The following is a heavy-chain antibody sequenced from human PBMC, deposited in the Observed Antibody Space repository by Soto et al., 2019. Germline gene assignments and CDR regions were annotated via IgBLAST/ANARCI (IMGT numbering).Heavy chain of an antibody. CDR2: INHSGST. CDR3: ARGRLECIDY. J-gene: IGHJ4*02. D-gene: IGHD3-3*01. V-gene: IGHV4-34*01. CDR1: GGSFSGYY. Sequence: QVQLQQWGAGLLKPSKTLSLTCAVYGGSFSGYYWSWIRQPPGKGLEWIGEINHSGSTNYNPSLKSRVTISVDTSKNQFSLKLSSVTAADMAVYYCARGRLECIDYWGQGTLVTVSS.